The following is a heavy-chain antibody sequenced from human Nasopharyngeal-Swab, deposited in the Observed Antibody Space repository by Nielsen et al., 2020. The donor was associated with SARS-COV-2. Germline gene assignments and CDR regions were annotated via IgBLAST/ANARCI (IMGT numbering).Heavy chain of an antibody. J-gene: IGHJ1*01. D-gene: IGHD2-8*01. CDR2: TKEDGTVT. Sequence: GESLKISCAATGFTFSSYWMSWVRQAPGRGLEWLAYTKEDGTVTHYVDSVRGRFTVSRDNAKNSLFLQMNSLRAEDTAVYYCARDLGGGYCTTINCLGSWGQGTLVTVSS. CDR3: ARDLGGGYCTTINCLGS. CDR1: GFTFSSYW. V-gene: IGHV3-7*03.